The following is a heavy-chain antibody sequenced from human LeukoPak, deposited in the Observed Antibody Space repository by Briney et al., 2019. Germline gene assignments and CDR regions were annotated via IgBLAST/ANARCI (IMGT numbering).Heavy chain of an antibody. CDR2: ISTTSSTI. V-gene: IGHV3-48*04. CDR3: ARDLSVAPVDAFDI. CDR1: GFTFSSYS. J-gene: IGHJ3*02. Sequence: GGSLRLSCAASGFTFSSYSFNWVRRAPGKGLEWIPYISTTSSTIYYADSVKGRFTISRDNAKNSLYLQMNSLRAEDTAVYYCARDLSVAPVDAFDIWGQGTMVTVSS. D-gene: IGHD2-15*01.